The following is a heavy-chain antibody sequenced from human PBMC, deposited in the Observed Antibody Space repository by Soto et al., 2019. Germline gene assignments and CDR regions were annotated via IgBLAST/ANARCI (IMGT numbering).Heavy chain of an antibody. CDR3: AKKGLGSLATYCTTGDCHYAFDV. CDR2: ISGGGDGT. D-gene: IGHD2-8*01. CDR1: GFTFYNYA. V-gene: IGHV3-23*01. Sequence: EVQLLESVGGLVRPGGSLRLSCAASGFTFYNYAMNWVRQAPGKGLEWVSTISGGGDGTYYADSVKGRFTISRDNSRNTVYLQMNSLRAEDTAVYYCAKKGLGSLATYCTTGDCHYAFDVWGQGTLVTVSS. J-gene: IGHJ3*01.